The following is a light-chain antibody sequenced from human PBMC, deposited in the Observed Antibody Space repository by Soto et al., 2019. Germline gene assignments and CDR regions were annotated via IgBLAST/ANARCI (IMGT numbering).Light chain of an antibody. CDR1: SSDVGGYNY. Sequence: QSVLTQPASVSGSPGQSITISCTGTSSDVGGYNYVFWYQQHPGKAPKLMIYEVSNRPSGVSNRFSGSKSGNTASLTISGLQAEDEADYYCSSYTSSSILYVFGTGTKVTVL. CDR2: EVS. V-gene: IGLV2-14*01. J-gene: IGLJ1*01. CDR3: SSYTSSSILYV.